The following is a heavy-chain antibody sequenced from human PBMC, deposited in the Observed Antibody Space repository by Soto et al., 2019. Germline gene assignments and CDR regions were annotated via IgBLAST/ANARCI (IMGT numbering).Heavy chain of an antibody. CDR2: IYTSGST. CDR3: ARVYSSSKLYYFDY. V-gene: IGHV4-4*07. D-gene: IGHD6-6*01. CDR1: GGSISSYY. Sequence: PSETLSLTCTVSGGSISSYYWSWIRQPAGKGLEWIGRIYTSGSTNYNPSLKSRVTMSVDTSKNQFSLKLSSVTAADTAVYYCARVYSSSKLYYFDYWGQGTLVTVSS. J-gene: IGHJ4*02.